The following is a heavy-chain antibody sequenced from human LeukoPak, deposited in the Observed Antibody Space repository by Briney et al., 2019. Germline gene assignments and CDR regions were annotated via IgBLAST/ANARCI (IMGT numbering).Heavy chain of an antibody. CDR3: ARDYGGNFDGPFDY. J-gene: IGHJ4*02. CDR1: GGTFSSYA. CDR2: IIPIFGTA. D-gene: IGHD4-23*01. Sequence: GASVKVSCKASGGTFSSYAISWVRQAPGQGLEWMGGIIPIFGTANYAQKFQGRVTITTDESTSTAYMELSSLRSEDTAVYYCARDYGGNFDGPFDYWGQGTLVTVSS. V-gene: IGHV1-69*05.